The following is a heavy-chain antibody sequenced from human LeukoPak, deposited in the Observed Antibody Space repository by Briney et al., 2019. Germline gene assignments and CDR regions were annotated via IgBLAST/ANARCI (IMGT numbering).Heavy chain of an antibody. D-gene: IGHD3-3*01. J-gene: IGHJ4*02. CDR2: ISYDEDNK. CDR1: QFTFTTYD. Sequence: PGGSLRLSCAASQFTFTTYDMHWVRQAPGKGLELVAVISYDEDNKYYTDSVKGRFTISRDNSKNTLYLQMNSLRAEDTAVYYCAKGPDGSGLYSLDYWGQGTLVTVSS. V-gene: IGHV3-30*18. CDR3: AKGPDGSGLYSLDY.